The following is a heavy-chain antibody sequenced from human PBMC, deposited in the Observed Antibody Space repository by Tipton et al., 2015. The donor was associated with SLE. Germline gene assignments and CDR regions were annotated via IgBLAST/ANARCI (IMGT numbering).Heavy chain of an antibody. CDR3: ARAPTYSSGWFDP. V-gene: IGHV4-59*01. Sequence: LRLSCTVSGGSINSYYWSWIRQPPGKGLEWIGYIYYSGSTNNNPSLKSRVTISVDTSKNQFSLKLTSVTAADTAVYYCARAPTYSSGWFDPWGQGTQVTVSS. CDR1: GGSINSYY. J-gene: IGHJ5*02. D-gene: IGHD6-19*01. CDR2: IYYSGST.